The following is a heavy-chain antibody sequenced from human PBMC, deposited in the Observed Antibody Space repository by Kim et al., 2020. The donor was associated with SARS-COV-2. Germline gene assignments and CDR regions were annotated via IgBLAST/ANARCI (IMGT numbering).Heavy chain of an antibody. Sequence: SETLSLTCAVYGGSFSGYYWSWIRQPPGKGLEWIGEINHSGSTNYNPSLKSRVTISVDTSKNQFSLKLSSVTAADTAVYYCARVGRFLEWLLSLNSYYYYMDVWGKGTTVTVSS. CDR2: INHSGST. D-gene: IGHD3-3*01. CDR3: ARVGRFLEWLLSLNSYYYYMDV. V-gene: IGHV4-34*01. J-gene: IGHJ6*03. CDR1: GGSFSGYY.